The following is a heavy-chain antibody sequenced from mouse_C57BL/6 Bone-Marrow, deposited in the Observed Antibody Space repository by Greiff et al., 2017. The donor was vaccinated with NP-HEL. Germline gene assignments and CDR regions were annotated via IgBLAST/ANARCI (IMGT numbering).Heavy chain of an antibody. V-gene: IGHV5-6*01. J-gene: IGHJ3*01. CDR3: ARRGANWDGAWFAY. CDR2: ISSGGSYT. Sequence: EVNVVESGGDLVKPGGSLKLSCAASGFTFSSYGMSWVRQTPDKRLEWVATISSGGSYTYYPDSVKGRFTISRDNAKNTLYLQMSSLKSEDTAMYYCARRGANWDGAWFAYWGQGTLVTVSA. CDR1: GFTFSSYG. D-gene: IGHD4-1*01.